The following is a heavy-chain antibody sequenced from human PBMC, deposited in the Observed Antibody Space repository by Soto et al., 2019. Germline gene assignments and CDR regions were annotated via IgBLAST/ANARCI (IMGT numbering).Heavy chain of an antibody. V-gene: IGHV3-49*03. CDR1: GFTFGDYA. CDR2: IRSKAYGETT. D-gene: IGHD6-19*01. J-gene: IGHJ4*02. CDR3: AFGGSGWYN. Sequence: GGSLRLSCTASGFTFGDYAMSWFRQAPGKGLECVGFIRSKAYGETTDYAASVKGRFTISRDDSKNSLYLQMNSLKTEDTAVYYCAFGGSGWYNWGQGTLVTVSS.